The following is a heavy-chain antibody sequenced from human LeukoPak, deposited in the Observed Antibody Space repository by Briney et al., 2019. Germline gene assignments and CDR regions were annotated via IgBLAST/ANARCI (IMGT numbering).Heavy chain of an antibody. J-gene: IGHJ4*02. CDR2: IIPIFGTT. CDR1: GGTFSSHA. CDR3: ARGDSGYDYGFDN. V-gene: IGHV1-69*05. D-gene: IGHD5-12*01. Sequence: SVKVSCKASGGTFSSHAISWVRQAPGQGLEWVGGIIPIFGTTNYAQKFQGRVTITTDESTSTGYMELRSLRSDDTAVYYCARGDSGYDYGFDNWGQGTLVTISS.